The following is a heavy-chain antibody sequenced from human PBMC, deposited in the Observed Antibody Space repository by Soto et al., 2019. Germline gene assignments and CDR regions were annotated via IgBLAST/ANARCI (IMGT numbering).Heavy chain of an antibody. J-gene: IGHJ6*02. Sequence: QVQLVQSGAEVKKPGSSVKVSCKASGGTFSSYTISWVRQAPGQGLEWMGRIIPILGIANYAQKFQGRVTITADKSTSTAYMELSSLRSEDTAVYYCARDREDIVVVPAAYYYYYCMDVWGQGTTVTVSS. V-gene: IGHV1-69*08. CDR1: GGTFSSYT. CDR3: ARDREDIVVVPAAYYYYYCMDV. D-gene: IGHD2-2*01. CDR2: IIPILGIA.